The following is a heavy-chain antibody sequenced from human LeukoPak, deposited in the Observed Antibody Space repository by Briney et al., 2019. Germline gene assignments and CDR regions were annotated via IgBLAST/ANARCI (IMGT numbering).Heavy chain of an antibody. CDR2: INHSGST. CDR1: GGSFSGYY. J-gene: IGHJ4*02. Sequence: SETLSLTCAVYGGSFSGYYWSWIRQPPGKGLEWIGEINHSGSTNYNPSLKSRVTISVDTSKNQFSLKLSSVTAADTAVYYCARGKRRLQYRYYFDYWGQGTLVTVSS. D-gene: IGHD5-24*01. CDR3: ARGKRRLQYRYYFDY. V-gene: IGHV4-34*01.